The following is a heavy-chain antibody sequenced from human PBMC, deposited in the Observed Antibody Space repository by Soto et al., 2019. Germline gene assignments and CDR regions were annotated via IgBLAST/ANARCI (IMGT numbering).Heavy chain of an antibody. V-gene: IGHV3-23*01. J-gene: IGHJ4*02. CDR3: AKDRIAIFGVVVPKYFDY. CDR1: VFTFSSYA. D-gene: IGHD3-3*01. Sequence: PGGSLRLSCAASVFTFSSYAMSWVRQAPGKGLEWVSTISSSGARTYYADSVKGRFTISRDNSKDTLYLQMNSLGAEDTAVYYCAKDRIAIFGVVVPKYFDYWGQGTVVTVSS. CDR2: ISSSGART.